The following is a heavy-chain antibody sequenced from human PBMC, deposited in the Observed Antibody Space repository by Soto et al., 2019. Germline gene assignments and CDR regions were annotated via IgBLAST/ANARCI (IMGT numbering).Heavy chain of an antibody. CDR1: GGSITSGVYY. CDR2: IHYSGST. Sequence: QVQLQESGPGLVKPSQTLSLTCTVSGGSITSGVYYWTWIRQRPAKGLEWIGNIHYSGSTYYSPSLKSRLTISVDTSKNQFSLKVSSVTAADTAVYYCAAGPNLGFFDYWGQGSLVTVSS. J-gene: IGHJ4*02. V-gene: IGHV4-31*03. D-gene: IGHD6-13*01. CDR3: AAGPNLGFFDY.